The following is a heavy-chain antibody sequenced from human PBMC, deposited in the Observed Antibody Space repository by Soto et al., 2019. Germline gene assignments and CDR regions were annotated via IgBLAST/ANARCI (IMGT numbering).Heavy chain of an antibody. CDR3: ARSSYYDPDYYYGMDV. D-gene: IGHD3-22*01. V-gene: IGHV3-30-3*01. J-gene: IGHJ6*02. Sequence: GGSLRLSCAASGFTFSSYAMHWVRQAPGKGLEWVAVISYDGSNKYYGESVKGRFTISRDNSKNKLYLQMNSLRAEDTAVYYCARSSYYDPDYYYGMDVWGQGTTVTVSS. CDR1: GFTFSSYA. CDR2: ISYDGSNK.